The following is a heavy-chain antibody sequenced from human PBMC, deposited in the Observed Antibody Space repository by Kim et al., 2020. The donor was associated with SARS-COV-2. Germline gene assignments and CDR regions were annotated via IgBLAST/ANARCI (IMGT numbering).Heavy chain of an antibody. D-gene: IGHD3-9*01. J-gene: IGHJ6*02. CDR2: IDWDDDK. Sequence: SGPTLVNPTQTLTLTCTFSGFSLSTSGMCVSWIRQPPGKALEWLARIDWDDDKYSSTSLKTRLTISKDTSKNQVVLTMTNMDPVDTATYYCARITYDILSGYEYGMDVWGQGTTVTVSS. CDR1: GFSLSTSGMC. V-gene: IGHV2-70*11. CDR3: ARITYDILSGYEYGMDV.